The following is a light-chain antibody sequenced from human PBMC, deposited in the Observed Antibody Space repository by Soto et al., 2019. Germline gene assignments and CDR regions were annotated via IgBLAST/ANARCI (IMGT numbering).Light chain of an antibody. CDR1: QSISSW. Sequence: DIQMTQSPSTLSASVGDRVTITSRACQSISSWLAWYQQKPGKVPKLLIYMASSLESGVPSRFSGSGSGTEFTLTISSLQPDDFATYYCQQYKSYSRTFGQGTKVEIK. V-gene: IGKV1-5*03. J-gene: IGKJ1*01. CDR2: MAS. CDR3: QQYKSYSRT.